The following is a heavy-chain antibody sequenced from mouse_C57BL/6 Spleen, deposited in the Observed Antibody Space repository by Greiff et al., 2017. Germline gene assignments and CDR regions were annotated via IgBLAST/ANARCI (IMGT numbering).Heavy chain of an antibody. J-gene: IGHJ1*03. CDR3: AREGVYYDGSSYDWYFDV. CDR2: IYPGDGDT. V-gene: IGHV1-82*01. CDR1: GYAFSSSW. Sequence: LQQSGPELVKPGASVKISCKASGYAFSSSWMNWVTQRPGKGLEWIGRIYPGDGDTNYNGKFKGKATLTADKSSSTAYMQLSSLTSEDSAVYFCAREGVYYDGSSYDWYFDVWGTGTTVTVSS. D-gene: IGHD1-1*01.